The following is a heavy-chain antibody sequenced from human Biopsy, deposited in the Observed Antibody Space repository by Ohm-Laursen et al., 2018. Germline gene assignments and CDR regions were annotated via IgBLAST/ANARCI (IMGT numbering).Heavy chain of an antibody. CDR2: IYPGGST. J-gene: IGHJ4*02. CDR1: GGDINNYY. CDR3: ARGSNDFGGLYFPR. D-gene: IGHD4-23*01. V-gene: IGHV4-4*07. Sequence: TLSLTCNVSGGDINNYYWSWIRQPAGKGLEWIGRIYPGGSTNYNPSLKSRVTMSVDTSKKQLSLRLRSVTAADTAMYYCARGSNDFGGLYFPRWGQGTLLTVSS.